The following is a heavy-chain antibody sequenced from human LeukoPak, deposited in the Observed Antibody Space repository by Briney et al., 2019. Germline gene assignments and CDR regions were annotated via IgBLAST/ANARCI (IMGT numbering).Heavy chain of an antibody. J-gene: IGHJ4*02. Sequence: PGGPLRLSCAASGFTFSSYWMTWVRQAPGKGLEWVANIKQDGSEKYYVDSVKGRFTISRDNGRNSLYLQMNSLRAEDTAVYYCASQPAAIGVDYWGQGTLVTVSS. CDR2: IKQDGSEK. D-gene: IGHD2-2*02. CDR3: ASQPAAIGVDY. V-gene: IGHV3-7*01. CDR1: GFTFSSYW.